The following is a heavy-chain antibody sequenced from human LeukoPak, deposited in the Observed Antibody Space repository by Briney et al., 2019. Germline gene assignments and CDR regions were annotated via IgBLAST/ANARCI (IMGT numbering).Heavy chain of an antibody. Sequence: GGSLRLSCAASGFTFSSYWMSWVRQAPGKGLEWVANIKQDGSEKYYVDSVKGRFTITRDNAKNSLYLQMNSLRAEDTAVYYCARDETGYCSSTSCYAPNWFDPWGQGTLVTVSS. D-gene: IGHD2-2*01. CDR2: IKQDGSEK. CDR3: ARDETGYCSSTSCYAPNWFDP. CDR1: GFTFSSYW. V-gene: IGHV3-7*01. J-gene: IGHJ5*02.